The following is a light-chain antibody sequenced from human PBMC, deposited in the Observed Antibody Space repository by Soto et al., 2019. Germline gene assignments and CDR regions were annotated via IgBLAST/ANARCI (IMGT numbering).Light chain of an antibody. CDR3: QQYHNYPPS. J-gene: IGKJ1*01. V-gene: IGKV1-16*02. CDR2: GAS. CDR1: QDVSSH. Sequence: DIQMTQSPSSVSASVGDRVTISCRASQDVSSHLAWFQQKPGKAPKSLIFGASSLQSGVPSKFSGSGSGTDFTLTIDSLKPEDFVTYYYQQYHNYPPSFGQGTKVEIK.